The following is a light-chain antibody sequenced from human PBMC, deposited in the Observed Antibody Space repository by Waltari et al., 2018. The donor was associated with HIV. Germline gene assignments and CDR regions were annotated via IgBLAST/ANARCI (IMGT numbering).Light chain of an antibody. Sequence: DIVMTQSPLSLPVTPGEPASISCRSSQSLLHSNGYNYLDWYLQKPGQSPQLLIYLGSNRASGVPDRFSGSGLGTDFTLKISRVEAEDVGLYYCMQALQTPWTFGQGTKVEIK. V-gene: IGKV2-28*01. CDR2: LGS. J-gene: IGKJ1*01. CDR3: MQALQTPWT. CDR1: QSLLHSNGYNY.